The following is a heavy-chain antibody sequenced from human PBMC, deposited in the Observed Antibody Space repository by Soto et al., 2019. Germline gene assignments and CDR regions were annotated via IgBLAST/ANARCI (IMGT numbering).Heavy chain of an antibody. CDR2: IKSKIDGGTT. D-gene: IGHD4-17*01. CDR1: GFTFNNAW. V-gene: IGHV3-15*01. CDR3: TTDNSDYGDYNWFDP. Sequence: PGGSLILCCAASGFTFNNAWMSCVRQAPGKGLEWVGRIKSKIDGGTTDYAVLVKGRFTISRDDSKNTVYLQMNSLKTEDTAVYYCTTDNSDYGDYNWFDPWGQGTLVTVSS. J-gene: IGHJ5*02.